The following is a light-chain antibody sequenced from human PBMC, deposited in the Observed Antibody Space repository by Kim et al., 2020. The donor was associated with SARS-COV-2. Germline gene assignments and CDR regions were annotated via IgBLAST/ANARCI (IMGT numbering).Light chain of an antibody. J-gene: IGKJ1*01. CDR1: QSISNY. V-gene: IGKV1-5*01. CDR3: QQYDRYWA. CDR2: DAS. Sequence: SASIGDSVTITCRASQSISNYLAWYQQRPGQAPKLLVYDASTLNRGVPSRLRGSGSGTEFTLTIGGLQSGDFATYYCQQYDRYWAFGQGTKVDIK.